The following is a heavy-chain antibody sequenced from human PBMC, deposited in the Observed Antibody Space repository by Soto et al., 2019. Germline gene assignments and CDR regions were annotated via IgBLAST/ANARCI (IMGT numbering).Heavy chain of an antibody. CDR2: INGGGDNT. J-gene: IGHJ4*02. V-gene: IGHV3-23*01. CDR1: GFTFTSYA. CDR3: TQDGGSRDWLTVN. D-gene: IGHD3-9*01. Sequence: EVQLLESGGDLVQPGGSLRLSCAASGFTFTSYAMSWIRQAPGKGLEWVSAINGGGDNTYYADSVKGRFTISRDNSKNTLYLQMNSLISEDTAFYYCTQDGGSRDWLTVNWGQGTLVTVSS.